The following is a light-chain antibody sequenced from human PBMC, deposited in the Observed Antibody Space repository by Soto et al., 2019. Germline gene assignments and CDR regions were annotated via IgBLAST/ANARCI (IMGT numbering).Light chain of an antibody. J-gene: IGLJ3*02. CDR2: SNS. V-gene: IGLV1-44*01. CDR3: AAWDDSLNGWV. Sequence: QSVLTQPPSASGTPGQRVTISCSGSSSNIGSNTVNWYQLLPGTAPKLLIYSNSQRPSGVPDRFSGSKSGTSASLAISGLQSEDDAAYYCAAWDDSLNGWVFGGGTKLTVL. CDR1: SSNIGSNT.